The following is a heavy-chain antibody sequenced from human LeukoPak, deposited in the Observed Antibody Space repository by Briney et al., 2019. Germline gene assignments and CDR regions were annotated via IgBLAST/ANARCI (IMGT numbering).Heavy chain of an antibody. Sequence: PGGSLRLSCAASGFTFSNAWMSWVRQAPGKGLEWVANIKQDGSEKYYVDSVRGRFTISRDNAKNSLYLQMNSLRAEDTAVYYCARDLAHRITMVRGVSTPPPLVWGKGTTVTVSS. D-gene: IGHD3-10*01. V-gene: IGHV3-7*01. CDR2: IKQDGSEK. CDR1: GFTFSNAW. J-gene: IGHJ6*04. CDR3: ARDLAHRITMVRGVSTPPPLV.